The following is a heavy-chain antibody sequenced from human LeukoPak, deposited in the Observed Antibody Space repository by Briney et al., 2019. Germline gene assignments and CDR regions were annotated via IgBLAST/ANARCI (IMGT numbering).Heavy chain of an antibody. D-gene: IGHD3-10*01. Sequence: GGSLRLSCAASGFTFSDYYMSWIRQAPVKGLEWVSYISSSGSTIYYADSVKGRFTISRDNAKSSLYLQMNSLRAEDTAVYYCARDPYGSGSYTGEDVYWGQGTLVTVSS. CDR2: ISSSGSTI. CDR1: GFTFSDYY. V-gene: IGHV3-11*01. CDR3: ARDPYGSGSYTGEDVY. J-gene: IGHJ4*02.